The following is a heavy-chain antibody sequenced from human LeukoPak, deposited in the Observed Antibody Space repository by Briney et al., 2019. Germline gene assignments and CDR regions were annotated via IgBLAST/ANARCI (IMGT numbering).Heavy chain of an antibody. Sequence: SETLSLTCTVSGGSISSYYWSWIRQPPGKGLEWIGYIHFSESTNYNPSLKSRVSISVATSKNQFSLKLTSVTAADTAVYYCARETSKFVSYYDYYMDVWGKGTTVTVSS. V-gene: IGHV4-59*01. CDR2: IHFSEST. J-gene: IGHJ6*03. D-gene: IGHD4-11*01. CDR1: GGSISSYY. CDR3: ARETSKFVSYYDYYMDV.